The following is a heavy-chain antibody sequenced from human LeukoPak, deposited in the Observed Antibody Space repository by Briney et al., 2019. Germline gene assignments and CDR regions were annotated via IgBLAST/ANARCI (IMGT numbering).Heavy chain of an antibody. CDR1: GGSISSGGYS. J-gene: IGHJ3*02. D-gene: IGHD3-22*01. Sequence: SETLSLTCAVSGGSISSGGYSWSWIRQPPGKGLEWIGYIYYSGSTNYNPSLKSRVTISVDTSKNQFSLKLSSVTAADTAVYYCARARPNYYDSSGPRGMGAFDIWGQGTMVTVSS. CDR3: ARARPNYYDSSGPRGMGAFDI. V-gene: IGHV4-61*08. CDR2: IYYSGST.